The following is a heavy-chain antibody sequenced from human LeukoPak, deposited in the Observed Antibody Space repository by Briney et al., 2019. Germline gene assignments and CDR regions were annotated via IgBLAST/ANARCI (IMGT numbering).Heavy chain of an antibody. CDR2: INAYNGDT. D-gene: IGHD6-13*01. CDR3: ARVAAVGVSRFDY. V-gene: IGHV1-18*04. J-gene: IGHJ4*02. Sequence: ASVKVSCKASGYTFTSYGLNWVRQAPGQGLEWMGWINAYNGDTNYAQKFQGRVAMTTDTSTTTAYMELRSLTSDDTAVYYCARVAAVGVSRFDYWGQGTLVTVSS. CDR1: GYTFTSYG.